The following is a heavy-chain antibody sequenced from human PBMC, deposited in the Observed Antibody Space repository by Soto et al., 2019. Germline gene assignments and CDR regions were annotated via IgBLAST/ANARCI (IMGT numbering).Heavy chain of an antibody. CDR3: ARGEGVRGVINYYYGMDV. D-gene: IGHD3-10*02. CDR1: GFTFSSYA. V-gene: IGHV3-30-3*01. Sequence: TGGSLRLSCAASGFTFSSYAMHWVRQAPGKGLEWVAVISYDGSNKYYADSVKGRFTISRDNSKNTLYLQMNSLRAEDTAVYYCARGEGVRGVINYYYGMDVWGQGTTVTVSS. CDR2: ISYDGSNK. J-gene: IGHJ6*02.